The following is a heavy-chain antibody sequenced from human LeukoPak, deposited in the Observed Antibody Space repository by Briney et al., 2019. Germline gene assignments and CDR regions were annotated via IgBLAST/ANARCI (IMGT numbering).Heavy chain of an antibody. J-gene: IGHJ5*02. CDR3: ATQPWAGWFDP. D-gene: IGHD7-27*01. CDR1: GYRFTSSW. CDR2: INPGDSDT. Sequence: GESLKISCQASGYRFTSSWIGWARRMPGKGLEWMAIINPGDSDTRYSPSFQGQVTISADKCISTVYLQWGSLKPSDTAMYYCATQPWAGWFDPWGQGTLVTVSS. V-gene: IGHV5-51*01.